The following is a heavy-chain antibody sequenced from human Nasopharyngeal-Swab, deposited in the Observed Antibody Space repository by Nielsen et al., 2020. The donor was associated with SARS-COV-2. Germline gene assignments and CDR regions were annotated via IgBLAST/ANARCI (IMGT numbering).Heavy chain of an antibody. D-gene: IGHD2-2*01. CDR2: IIPIFGTA. CDR3: ARGVIQLLHPYYYYYMDV. CDR1: GGIFSSYA. Sequence: SVKVSCRASGGIFSSYAISWVRQPPRQGVEWMGGIIPIFGTANYAQKFQGRVTITADESTSTAYMELSSLRSEDTAVYYCARGVIQLLHPYYYYYMDVWGKGTTVTVSS. J-gene: IGHJ6*03. V-gene: IGHV1-69*01.